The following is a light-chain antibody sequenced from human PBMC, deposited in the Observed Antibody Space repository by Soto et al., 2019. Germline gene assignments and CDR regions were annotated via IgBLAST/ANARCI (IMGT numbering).Light chain of an antibody. Sequence: SALTQPRSVSGSPGQSVTISCTGTGNDVGAYNYVSWYQQHPGRPPKLMIYDVARSPSGVPDRFSGSKSGNTASLTISGLQAEDEADYFCCSYAGGYTYLFGTGTKVTVL. CDR2: DVA. V-gene: IGLV2-11*01. J-gene: IGLJ1*01. CDR1: GNDVGAYNY. CDR3: CSYAGGYTYL.